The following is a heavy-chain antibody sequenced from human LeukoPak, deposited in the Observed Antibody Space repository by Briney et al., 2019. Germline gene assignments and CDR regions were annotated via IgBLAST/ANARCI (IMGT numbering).Heavy chain of an antibody. V-gene: IGHV4-59*08. CDR1: GGSISSYY. D-gene: IGHD5-12*01. J-gene: IGHJ4*02. Sequence: SETLSLTCIVSGGSISSYYWSWIRQPPGKGLEWIGYINYSGSTNYNPSLKSRVTISLDTSKNQFSLRLTSVTAADTAVYYRARGSGYDAATDYWGQGTLVTVSS. CDR3: ARGSGYDAATDY. CDR2: INYSGST.